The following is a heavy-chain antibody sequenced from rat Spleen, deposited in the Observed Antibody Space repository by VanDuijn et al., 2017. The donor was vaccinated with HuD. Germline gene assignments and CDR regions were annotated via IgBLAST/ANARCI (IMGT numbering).Heavy chain of an antibody. Sequence: EVQLVESGGGLVQPGRSMKLSCAASGFTFSNYDMAWVRQAPTKGLEWVATFSYDGFSTYYRDSVRGRFTISSDDAKTTQYLQMDSLRSEDTATYYCARRYYSSSLFDYWGQGVMVTVSS. D-gene: IGHD1-2*01. CDR2: FSYDGFST. J-gene: IGHJ2*01. CDR3: ARRYYSSSLFDY. CDR1: GFTFSNYD. V-gene: IGHV5-29*01.